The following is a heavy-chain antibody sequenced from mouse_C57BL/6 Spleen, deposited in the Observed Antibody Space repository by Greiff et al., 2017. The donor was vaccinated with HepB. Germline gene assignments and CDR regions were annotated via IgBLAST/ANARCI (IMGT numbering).Heavy chain of an antibody. J-gene: IGHJ2*01. Sequence: EVKLEESGGGLVQPGGSLKLSCAASGFTFSSYGMSWVRQTPDKRLELVATINSNGGSTYYPDSVKGRFTISSDNAKKTLYLQMSSLKSEDTAMYYCARMARTINWGQGTTLTVSS. CDR2: INSNGGST. CDR3: ARMARTIN. CDR1: GFTFSSYG. V-gene: IGHV5-6-3*01.